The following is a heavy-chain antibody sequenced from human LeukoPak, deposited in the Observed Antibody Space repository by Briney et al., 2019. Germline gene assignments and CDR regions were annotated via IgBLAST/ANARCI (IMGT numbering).Heavy chain of an antibody. CDR3: AKVRTMIAVAFDI. CDR1: GFTFSSHG. J-gene: IGHJ3*02. Sequence: GGSLRLSCAASGFTFSSHGMNWVRQAPGKGLEWVSGISPSGDILYYADSVKGQSTISRDNSKNTVYLQMNSLRAEDTAVYYCAKVRTMIAVAFDIWGQGTMVTVSS. CDR2: ISPSGDIL. D-gene: IGHD3-22*01. V-gene: IGHV3-23*01.